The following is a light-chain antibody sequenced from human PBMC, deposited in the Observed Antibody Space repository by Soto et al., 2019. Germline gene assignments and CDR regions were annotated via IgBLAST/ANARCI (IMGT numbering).Light chain of an antibody. V-gene: IGKV3-11*01. CDR3: QHRLNWPLT. CDR1: QSVSTF. Sequence: PGERAILSCRASQSVSTFFAWYQQKPGQAPRLIIYDASKRATGIPARFSGSGSGTDFTLTISSLEPEDFAVYYCQHRLNWPLTFGGGTTVELK. J-gene: IGKJ4*01. CDR2: DAS.